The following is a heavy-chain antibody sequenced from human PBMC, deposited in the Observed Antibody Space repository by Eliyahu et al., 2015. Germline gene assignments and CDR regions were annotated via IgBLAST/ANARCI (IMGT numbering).Heavy chain of an antibody. D-gene: IGHD2-8*01. CDR2: IYSGGST. CDR3: ARDLTMGFIDY. V-gene: IGHV3-53*01. Sequence: EVQLVESGGGLIQPGGSLRLSCAASGFTVSNNYMSWVRQAPGKGLEWVSVIYSGGSTNYAASVKGRFTISRDNSKNTLYLQMNSLRAEDTAVYYCARDLTMGFIDYWGQGTLVTVSS. J-gene: IGHJ4*02. CDR1: GFTVSNNY.